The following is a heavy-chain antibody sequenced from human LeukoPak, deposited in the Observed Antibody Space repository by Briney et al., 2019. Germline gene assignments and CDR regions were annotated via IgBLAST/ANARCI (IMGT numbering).Heavy chain of an antibody. CDR3: ARAGNRNAFDY. Sequence: SETLSLTCSVSGGSISSGGYFWRWIRQHPGKGLEWIGSISQSGTTHYNPSLKSQLIISVDTSKNQCALRLDSVSAADTGVDFCARAGNRNAFDYWGQGTLVAVSS. CDR1: GGSISSGGYF. J-gene: IGHJ4*02. D-gene: IGHD1-14*01. V-gene: IGHV4-31*01. CDR2: ISQSGTT.